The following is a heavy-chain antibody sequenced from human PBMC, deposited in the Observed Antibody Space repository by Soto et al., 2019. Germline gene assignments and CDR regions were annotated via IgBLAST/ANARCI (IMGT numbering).Heavy chain of an antibody. J-gene: IGHJ5*02. CDR1: GFTFTRSA. CDR2: IVVGSGNT. V-gene: IGHV1-58*01. CDR3: AVRADDYGDLLSWFDP. Sequence: GASVKVSCKASGFTFTRSAVQWVRQARGHRLEWIGWIVVGSGNTNYVQQFQERVTITRDMSTSTAYMELSSLRSEDTAVYYCAVRADDYGDLLSWFDPWGQGTLVTVSS. D-gene: IGHD4-17*01.